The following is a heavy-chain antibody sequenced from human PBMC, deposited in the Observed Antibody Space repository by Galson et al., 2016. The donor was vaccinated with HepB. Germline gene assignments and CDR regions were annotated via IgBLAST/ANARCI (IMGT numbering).Heavy chain of an antibody. V-gene: IGHV3-33*01. D-gene: IGHD4-17*01. CDR2: IWNDGSNQ. CDR1: GFIFSSYG. CDR3: AREGMTTVSMLDY. J-gene: IGHJ4*02. Sequence: SLRLSCAASGFIFSSYGMHWVRQAPGKGLEWVAVIWNDGSNQYYVDSAKGRFTISRDNSENTLYLQMNSLRAEDTAVYYCAREGMTTVSMLDYWGQGTLVTVAS.